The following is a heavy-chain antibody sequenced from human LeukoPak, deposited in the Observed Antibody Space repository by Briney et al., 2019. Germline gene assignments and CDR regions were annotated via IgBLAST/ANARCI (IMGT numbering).Heavy chain of an antibody. CDR2: ISSSGSDI. CDR3: APARSLYDYIYFDY. Sequence: KARGSLRLSCAASGFTFSSYTMNWVRQAPGKGLEWVSSISSSGSDIYYTDSVKGRFTISRDNTMNSLFRQMNSLRAEDTAVYYCAPARSLYDYIYFDYWGEGTLFTVSS. J-gene: IGHJ4*02. V-gene: IGHV3-21*01. CDR1: GFTFSSYT. D-gene: IGHD5-12*01.